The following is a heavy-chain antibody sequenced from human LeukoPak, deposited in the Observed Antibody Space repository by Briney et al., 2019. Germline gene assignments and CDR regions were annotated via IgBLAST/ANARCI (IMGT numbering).Heavy chain of an antibody. CDR2: INHSGST. J-gene: IGHJ4*02. Sequence: SETLSLTCTVSGGSTSTYFWNWIRQPPGRGLEWMVYINHSGSTNYNPSLRSRVTISVDTSKSQFSLKLTSVTAADTAVYYCVTGRGWLPDYWGQGTLVTVSS. CDR1: GGSTSTYF. D-gene: IGHD5-12*01. V-gene: IGHV4-59*01. CDR3: VTGRGWLPDY.